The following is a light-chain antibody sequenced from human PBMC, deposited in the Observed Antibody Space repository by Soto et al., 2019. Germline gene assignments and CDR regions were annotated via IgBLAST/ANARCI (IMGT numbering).Light chain of an antibody. CDR1: SSDIGGYNY. CDR2: EVN. V-gene: IGLV2-8*01. J-gene: IGLJ2*01. CDR3: SSYADSNIVV. Sequence: QSALTKPPSASGSPGHSVTISCTGTSSDIGGYNYVSWYQQYPGKAPKLMIYEVNKRPSGVPDRVSGSKSSNTASLTVSGLQAEDEADYYCSSYADSNIVVFGGGTKLTVL.